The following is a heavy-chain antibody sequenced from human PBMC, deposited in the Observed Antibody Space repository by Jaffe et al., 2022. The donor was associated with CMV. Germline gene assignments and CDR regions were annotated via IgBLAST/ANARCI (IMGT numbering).Heavy chain of an antibody. CDR1: GFTFSSYG. D-gene: IGHD6-13*01. V-gene: IGHV3-33*08. J-gene: IGHJ4*02. CDR2: IWYDGSNK. CDR3: ARGRGIAAAAPGYFDY. Sequence: QVQLVESGGGVVQPGRSLRLSCAASGFTFSSYGMHWVRQAPGKGLEWVAVIWYDGSNKYYADSVKGRFTISRDNSKNTLYLQMNSLRAEDTAVYYCARGRGIAAAAPGYFDYWGQGTLVTVSS.